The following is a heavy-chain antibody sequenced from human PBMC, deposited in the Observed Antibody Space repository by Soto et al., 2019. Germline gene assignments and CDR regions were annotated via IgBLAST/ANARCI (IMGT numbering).Heavy chain of an antibody. CDR1: GFTFSSYA. J-gene: IGHJ4*02. CDR2: ISGDGSST. D-gene: IGHD5-12*01. Sequence: GGSLRLSCAASGFTFSSYAMSWVRQAPGKGLEWVSAISGDGSSTYYADSVKGRFTISRDNAKNTLYLQMNSLRAEDTAVYYCARDLDIVATISYFDYWGQGTLVTVSS. V-gene: IGHV3-23*01. CDR3: ARDLDIVATISYFDY.